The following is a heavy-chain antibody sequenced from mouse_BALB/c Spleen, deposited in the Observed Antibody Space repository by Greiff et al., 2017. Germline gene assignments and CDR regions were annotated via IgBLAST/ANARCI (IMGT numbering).Heavy chain of an antibody. CDR2: IWAGGST. V-gene: IGHV2-9*02. CDR1: GFSLTSYG. Sequence: VQLQESGPGLVAPSQSLSITCTVSGFSLTSYGVHWVRQPPGKGLEWLGVIWAGGSTNYNSALMSRLSISKDNSKSQVFLKMNSLQTDDTAMYYCAREGVDYSWFAYWGQGTLVTVSA. CDR3: AREGVDYSWFAY. D-gene: IGHD2-4*01. J-gene: IGHJ3*01.